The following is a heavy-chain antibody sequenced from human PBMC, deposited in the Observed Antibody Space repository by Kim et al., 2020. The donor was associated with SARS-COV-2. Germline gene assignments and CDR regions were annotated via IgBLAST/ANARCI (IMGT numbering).Heavy chain of an antibody. Sequence: GGSLRLSCAASGFTFSGSAMHWVRQASGKGLEWVGRIRSKANSYATAYAASVKGRFTISRDDSKNTAYLQMNSLKTEDTAVYYCTTGGWPTALLFDYWGQGTLVTVSS. CDR2: IRSKANSYAT. CDR1: GFTFSGSA. CDR3: TTGGWPTALLFDY. V-gene: IGHV3-73*01. J-gene: IGHJ4*02. D-gene: IGHD1-26*01.